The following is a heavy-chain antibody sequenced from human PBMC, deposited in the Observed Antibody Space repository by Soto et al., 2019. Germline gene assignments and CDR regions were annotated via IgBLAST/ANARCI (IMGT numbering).Heavy chain of an antibody. D-gene: IGHD3-10*01. J-gene: IGHJ5*02. CDR1: GYTFTSYD. Sequence: QVQLVQSGAEVKKPGASVKVSCKASGYTFTSYDINWVRQATGQGLEWMGWMNPNSGNTGYAQKFQGRVTMTRNTSISTEYMELSSLRSEDTAVYYCARGGGARLWFGEPRSNWFDPWGQGTLVTVSS. CDR3: ARGGGARLWFGEPRSNWFDP. V-gene: IGHV1-8*01. CDR2: MNPNSGNT.